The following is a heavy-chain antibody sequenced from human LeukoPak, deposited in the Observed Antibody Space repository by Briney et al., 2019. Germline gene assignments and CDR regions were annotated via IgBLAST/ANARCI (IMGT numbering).Heavy chain of an antibody. CDR1: NYTFTTYG. J-gene: IGHJ4*02. CDR3: AKVKGDSSGYSDDYYFDY. Sequence: APVKVSCKASNYTFTTYGITWVRQAPGQGLEWMGWISAYNGNTNYAQKFQGRVTMTTDTSTSTAYMELRSLRSDDTAVYYCAKVKGDSSGYSDDYYFDYWGQGTLVTVSS. V-gene: IGHV1-18*01. CDR2: ISAYNGNT. D-gene: IGHD3-22*01.